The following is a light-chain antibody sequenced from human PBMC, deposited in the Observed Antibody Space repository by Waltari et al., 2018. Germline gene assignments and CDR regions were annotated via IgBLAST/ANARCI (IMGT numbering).Light chain of an antibody. Sequence: ETVMMQSPATLSLSPGERATLSCRASQSVGSTLAWYQQKPGQAPRLLIYYASSRATGIPDRFGGSGSGTEFTLTISSLDPEDVGVYYCQKYNDWPWTFGQGTKVEIK. J-gene: IGKJ1*01. CDR3: QKYNDWPWT. CDR1: QSVGST. CDR2: YAS. V-gene: IGKV3D-15*01.